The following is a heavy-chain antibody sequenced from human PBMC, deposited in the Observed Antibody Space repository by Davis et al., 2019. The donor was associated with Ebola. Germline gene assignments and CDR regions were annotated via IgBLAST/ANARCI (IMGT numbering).Heavy chain of an antibody. Sequence: ASVKVSCKASGYTFTSYYMHWVRQAPGQGLEWMGIINPSGCSTSYAQKFQGRVTMTRDTSTSTVYMELSSLRSEDTAVYYSARDGRYGAYYDFWSGYYDYWGQGTLVTVSS. CDR3: ARDGRYGAYYDFWSGYYDY. V-gene: IGHV1-46*01. D-gene: IGHD3-3*01. J-gene: IGHJ4*02. CDR1: GYTFTSYY. CDR2: INPSGCST.